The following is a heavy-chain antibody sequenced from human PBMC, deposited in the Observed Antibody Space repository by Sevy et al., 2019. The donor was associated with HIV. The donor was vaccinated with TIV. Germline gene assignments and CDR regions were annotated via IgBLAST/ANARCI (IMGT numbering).Heavy chain of an antibody. V-gene: IGHV4-34*01. J-gene: IGHJ6*02. CDR3: ARATYDSSGYYRYYYYGMDV. CDR1: GGSFSGYY. Sequence: SETLSLTCAVYGGSFSGYYWSWIRQPPGKGLEWIGEINHSGSTNYNPSLKSRVTISVDTSKNQFSLKLSSVTAADTAVYYCARATYDSSGYYRYYYYGMDVWGQGTTVTVSS. D-gene: IGHD3-22*01. CDR2: INHSGST.